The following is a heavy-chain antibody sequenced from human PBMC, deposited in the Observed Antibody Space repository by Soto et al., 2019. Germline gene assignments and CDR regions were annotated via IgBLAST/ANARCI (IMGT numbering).Heavy chain of an antibody. V-gene: IGHV1-69*01. CDR2: IIPIFGTA. Sequence: QVQLVQSGAEVKKPGSSVKVSCKASGGTFSSYAISWVRQAPGQGLEWMGGIIPIFGTANYAQKFQGRVTITADESTSTAYMELSSLRSEDTAVYYWARSNYYDSSGYLIDAFDIWGQGTMVTVSS. D-gene: IGHD3-22*01. CDR3: ARSNYYDSSGYLIDAFDI. CDR1: GGTFSSYA. J-gene: IGHJ3*02.